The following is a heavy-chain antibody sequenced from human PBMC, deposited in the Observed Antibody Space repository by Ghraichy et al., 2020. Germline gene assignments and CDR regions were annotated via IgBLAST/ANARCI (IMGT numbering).Heavy chain of an antibody. CDR1: GFTFSSYA. D-gene: IGHD2-15*01. Sequence: GGSLRLSCAASGFTFSSYAMSWVRQAPGKGLEWVSAISGSGGSTYYADSVKGRFTISRDNSKNTLYLQMNSLRAEDTAVYYCAKDIEDIVVVVAATTFDYWGHGTLVTVSS. V-gene: IGHV3-23*01. CDR3: AKDIEDIVVVVAATTFDY. CDR2: ISGSGGST. J-gene: IGHJ4*01.